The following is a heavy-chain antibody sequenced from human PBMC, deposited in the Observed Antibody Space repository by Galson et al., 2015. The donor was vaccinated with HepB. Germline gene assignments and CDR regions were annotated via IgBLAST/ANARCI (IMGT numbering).Heavy chain of an antibody. CDR1: GFTFSKFA. CDR3: AKGRSLERSYFDF. J-gene: IGHJ4*02. V-gene: IGHV3-23*01. D-gene: IGHD6-25*01. CDR2: LSGSGSST. Sequence: SLRLSCAVSGFTFSKFAMSWVRQAPGQGLEWVAGLSGSGSSTYYSDSVKGRFTVSRDNSRNILYLQMDNLRADDTAFYYCAKGRSLERSYFDFWGQGTLVAVSS.